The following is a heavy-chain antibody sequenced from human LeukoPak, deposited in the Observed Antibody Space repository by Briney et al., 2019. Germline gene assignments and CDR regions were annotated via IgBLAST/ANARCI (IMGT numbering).Heavy chain of an antibody. D-gene: IGHD1-26*01. V-gene: IGHV4-39*07. CDR1: GGSISSSSYY. CDR3: ARVSYYGTSIDY. Sequence: SETLSLTCTVSGGSISSSSYYWGWIRQPPGKGLEWIGSIYYSGSTYYNPSLKSRVTISVDTSKNQFSLKLSSVTAADTAVYYCARVSYYGTSIDYWGQGTLVTVSS. CDR2: IYYSGST. J-gene: IGHJ4*02.